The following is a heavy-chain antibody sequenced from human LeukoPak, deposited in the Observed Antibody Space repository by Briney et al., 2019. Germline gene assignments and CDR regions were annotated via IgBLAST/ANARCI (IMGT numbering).Heavy chain of an antibody. V-gene: IGHV5-51*01. CDR3: ARDIVVVPAAISYFDY. Sequence: GESLKISCKGSGYSFTSYWIGWVRQMPGKGLEWMGIIYPGDSDTRYSPSFQGQVTISADKSISTAYLQWSSLKASDTAMYYCARDIVVVPAAISYFDYWGQGTLVTVSS. CDR1: GYSFTSYW. D-gene: IGHD2-2*02. J-gene: IGHJ4*03. CDR2: IYPGDSDT.